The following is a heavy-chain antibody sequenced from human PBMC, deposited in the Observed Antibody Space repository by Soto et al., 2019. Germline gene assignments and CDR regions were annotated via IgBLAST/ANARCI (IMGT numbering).Heavy chain of an antibody. V-gene: IGHV4-30-2*01. J-gene: IGHJ5*02. Sequence: TSETLSLTCAVSGGSISSGGYSWSWTRQPPGKGLEWIGYIYHSGSPYYNPSLKSRVTISVDRSKNQFSLKLSSVTAADTAVYYCARVPSPWGQGTLVTVSS. CDR2: IYHSGSP. CDR3: ARVPSP. CDR1: GGSISSGGYS.